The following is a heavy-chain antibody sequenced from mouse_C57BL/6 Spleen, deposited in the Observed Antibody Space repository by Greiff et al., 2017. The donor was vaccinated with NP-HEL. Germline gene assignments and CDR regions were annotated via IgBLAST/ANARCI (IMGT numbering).Heavy chain of an antibody. D-gene: IGHD1-1*01. CDR3: AIYGGYFDD. Sequence: QVQLKQSGPELVKPGASVKISCKASGYAFSSSWMNWVKQRPGKGLEWIGRIYPGDGDTNYNGKFKGKATLTADKSSSTAYMQLSSLTSEDSAVYFCAIYGGYFDDWGTGTTVTVSS. V-gene: IGHV1-82*01. CDR1: GYAFSSSW. CDR2: IYPGDGDT. J-gene: IGHJ1*03.